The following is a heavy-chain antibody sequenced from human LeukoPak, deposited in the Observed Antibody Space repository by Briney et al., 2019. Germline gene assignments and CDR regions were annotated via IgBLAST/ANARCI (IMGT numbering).Heavy chain of an antibody. J-gene: IGHJ4*02. V-gene: IGHV3-23*01. CDR2: ISGSGGST. CDR1: GFTFSSYG. Sequence: GGSLRLSCAASGFTFSSYGMSWVRQAPGKGLEWVSAISGSGGSTYYADSVKGRFTISRDNSKNTLYLQMNSLRAEDTAVYYCAKGTSFVVVAANIDYWGQGTLVTVSS. D-gene: IGHD2-15*01. CDR3: AKGTSFVVVAANIDY.